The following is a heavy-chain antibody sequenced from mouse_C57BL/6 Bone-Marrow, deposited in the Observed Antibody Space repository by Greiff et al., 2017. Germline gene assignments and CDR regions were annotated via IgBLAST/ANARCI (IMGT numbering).Heavy chain of an antibody. V-gene: IGHV1-69*01. Sequence: QVQLQQPGAELVMPGASVKLSCKASGYTFTSYWMHWVKQRPGQGLEWIGEIDPSGGCTNYNQKFKGKSTLTVDKSSSTAYMQLSSLTSEDFAVYYCARGHYYGSSDSFDYWGQGTTLTVSS. J-gene: IGHJ2*01. CDR2: IDPSGGCT. CDR1: GYTFTSYW. CDR3: ARGHYYGSSDSFDY. D-gene: IGHD1-1*01.